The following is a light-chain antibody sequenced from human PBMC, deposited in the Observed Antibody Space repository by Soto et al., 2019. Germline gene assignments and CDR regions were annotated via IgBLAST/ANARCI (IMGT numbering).Light chain of an antibody. CDR3: QQYSSYWT. CDR2: KSS. J-gene: IGKJ1*01. V-gene: IGKV1-5*01. Sequence: ILMSQSPSSLSASVGDRVTITCRASQDLDKWLAWYQQKPGRAPNLLIYKSSTLSKEVPSRFSGFGSGTEYILTITDLQPDDFATYYCQQYSSYWTFGQGTVVEMK. CDR1: QDLDKW.